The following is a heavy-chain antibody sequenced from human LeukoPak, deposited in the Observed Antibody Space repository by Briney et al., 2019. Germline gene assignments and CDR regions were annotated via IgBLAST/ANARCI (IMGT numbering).Heavy chain of an antibody. CDR2: ISGSGVST. J-gene: IGHJ4*02. Sequence: GGSLRLSCAASGFTVSSNYMSWVRQAPGKGLEWVSAISGSGVSTYYADSVKGRFTVSRDNSKTTLYLQMSSLRAEDTAVYYCAKDERNWNYNLASQTYDWGQGTLVTVSS. V-gene: IGHV3-23*01. D-gene: IGHD1-7*01. CDR1: GFTVSSNY. CDR3: AKDERNWNYNLASQTYD.